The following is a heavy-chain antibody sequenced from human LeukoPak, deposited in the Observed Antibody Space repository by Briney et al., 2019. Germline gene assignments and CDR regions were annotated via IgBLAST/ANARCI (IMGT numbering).Heavy chain of an antibody. CDR3: ARALEPDAFDI. D-gene: IGHD1-1*01. CDR2: INPNSGGT. V-gene: IGHV1-2*02. CDR1: GYTFTGYY. J-gene: IGHJ3*02. Sequence: ASVKVSCKASGYTFTGYYMHWVRQAPGQGLEWMGWINPNSGGTNYAQKFQGRVTMTRDTSISTACMELSRLRSDNTAVYYCARALEPDAFDIWGQGTMVTVSS.